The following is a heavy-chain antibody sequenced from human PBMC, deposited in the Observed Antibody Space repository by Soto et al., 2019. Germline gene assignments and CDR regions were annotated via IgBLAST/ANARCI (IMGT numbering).Heavy chain of an antibody. J-gene: IGHJ4*02. V-gene: IGHV1-69*13. CDR3: ARESSYYDSSGYSPEHFDY. D-gene: IGHD3-22*01. CDR1: GGTFSSYS. Sequence: SVKVSCKASGGTFSSYSISWVRQAPGQGLEWMGGIIPIFGTANYAQKFQGRVTITADESTSTAYMELSSLRSEDTAVYYCARESSYYDSSGYSPEHFDYWGQGTLVTVSS. CDR2: IIPIFGTA.